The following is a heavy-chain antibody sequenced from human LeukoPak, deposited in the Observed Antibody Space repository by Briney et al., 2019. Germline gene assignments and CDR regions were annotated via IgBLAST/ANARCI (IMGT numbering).Heavy chain of an antibody. CDR3: ARAPLGYCSGGSLDDLDY. J-gene: IGHJ4*02. CDR2: ISSSSSYI. Sequence: GGSLRLPCAASGFTFSSYSMNWVRQAPGKGLEWVSSISSSSSYIYYADSVKGRFTISRDNAKNSLYLQMNSLRAEDTAVYYCARAPLGYCSGGSLDDLDYWGQGTLVTVSS. D-gene: IGHD2-15*01. CDR1: GFTFSSYS. V-gene: IGHV3-21*01.